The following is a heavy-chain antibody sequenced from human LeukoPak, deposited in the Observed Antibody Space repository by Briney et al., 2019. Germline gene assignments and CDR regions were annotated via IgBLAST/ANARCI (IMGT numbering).Heavy chain of an antibody. D-gene: IGHD6-19*01. CDR2: ISSSSSYI. V-gene: IGHV3-21*01. CDR1: GFTFSSYS. Sequence: GGSLRLSCAASGFTFSSYSMNWVRQAPGKGLEWVSSISSSSSYIYYADSVKGRFTISRDNAKNSLYLQMNSLRAEDTAVYYCASHIAVAGMGVDYWGQGTLVTVPS. J-gene: IGHJ4*02. CDR3: ASHIAVAGMGVDY.